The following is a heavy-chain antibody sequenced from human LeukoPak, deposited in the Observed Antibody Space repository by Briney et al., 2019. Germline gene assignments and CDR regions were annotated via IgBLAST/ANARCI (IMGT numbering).Heavy chain of an antibody. CDR3: TRPRWGYYDSSGYNDAFDI. CDR2: IRSKANSYAT. CDR1: GFTFSGSA. J-gene: IGHJ3*02. V-gene: IGHV3-73*01. D-gene: IGHD3-22*01. Sequence: GGSLRLSCAASGFTFSGSAMHWVRQASGKGLEWIGRIRSKANSYATAYAASVKGRFTISRDDSKNTAYLQMNSLKTEDTAVYYCTRPRWGYYDSSGYNDAFDIWGQGTMVTVSS.